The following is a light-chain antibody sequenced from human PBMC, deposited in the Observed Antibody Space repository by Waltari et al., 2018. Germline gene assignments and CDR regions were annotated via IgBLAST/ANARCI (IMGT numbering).Light chain of an antibody. CDR3: QHYDGSPYT. J-gene: IGKJ3*01. CDR2: GSS. CDR1: ESVKGNY. Sequence: EIVLTQSPGTLSLSPGERATLSCRASESVKGNYLVWYQKKPGQAPRVLIYGSSKRATGIPNRFSGSGSGRDFTLTISRLEPEDFAMYYCQHYDGSPYTFGPGTKLEIK. V-gene: IGKV3-20*01.